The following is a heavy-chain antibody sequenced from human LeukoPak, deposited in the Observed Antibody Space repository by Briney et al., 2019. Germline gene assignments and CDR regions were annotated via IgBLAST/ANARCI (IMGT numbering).Heavy chain of an antibody. CDR3: ARGRGRSDLNDFDY. J-gene: IGHJ4*02. Sequence: SETLSLTCTVSGGSIISNNYYWGWIRQPPGKVLEWIGSLHSSGSTWYTPPLRSRVTISVDTSKNQFSLKLSSVTAADTAVYYCARGRGRSDLNDFDYWGQGTLVTVSS. CDR1: GGSIISNNYY. CDR2: LHSSGST. V-gene: IGHV4-39*07. D-gene: IGHD3-10*01.